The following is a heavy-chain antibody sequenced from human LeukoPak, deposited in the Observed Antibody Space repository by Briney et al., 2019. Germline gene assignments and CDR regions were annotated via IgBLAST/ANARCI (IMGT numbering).Heavy chain of an antibody. CDR3: ARGGYYYMDV. CDR2: IYTSGST. V-gene: IGHV4-4*07. Sequence: SETLSLTCTVSGGSISSYYWSWIRQPAGKGLEWIGRIYTSGSTNYNPSLKSRVTISLDTSKKQFSLKVSSVTAADTAVYYCARGGYYYMDVWGKGTTVTVSS. J-gene: IGHJ6*03. CDR1: GGSISSYY.